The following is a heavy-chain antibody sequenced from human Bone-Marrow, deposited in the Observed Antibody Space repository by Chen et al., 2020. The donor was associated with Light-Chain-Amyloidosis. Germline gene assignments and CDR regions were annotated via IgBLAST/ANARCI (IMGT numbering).Heavy chain of an antibody. D-gene: IGHD6-19*01. CDR2: ISGDAAST. V-gene: IGHV3-43*02. CDR1: GFSFDDYA. CDR3: TRVPSYRSGWSR. J-gene: IGHJ4*02. Sequence: EVQLVESGGGVVQPGGSLRLSCAASGFSFDDYAMHWFRQAPGKGLEWVSLISGDAASTDYADSVRGRFTISRDNSKNSLYLQMNSLRTDDTALYYCTRVPSYRSGWSRWGQGTLVTVSS.